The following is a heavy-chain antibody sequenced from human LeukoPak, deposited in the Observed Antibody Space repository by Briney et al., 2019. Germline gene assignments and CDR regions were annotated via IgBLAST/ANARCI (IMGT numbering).Heavy chain of an antibody. CDR2: IYTSGST. J-gene: IGHJ5*02. Sequence: SETLSLTCTVSGGPISSYYWSWIRQPAGKGLGWIGRIYTSGSTNYNPSLKSRVTMSVDTSKNQFSLKLSSVTAADTAVYYCARDLCSSTSCYYDWFDPWGQGTLVTVSS. CDR3: ARDLCSSTSCYYDWFDP. CDR1: GGPISSYY. D-gene: IGHD2-2*01. V-gene: IGHV4-4*07.